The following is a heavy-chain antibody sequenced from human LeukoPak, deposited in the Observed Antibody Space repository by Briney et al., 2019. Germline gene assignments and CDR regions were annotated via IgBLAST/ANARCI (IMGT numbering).Heavy chain of an antibody. V-gene: IGHV4-39*07. D-gene: IGHD6-13*01. CDR3: ASMAESIAAAERPNSGYYYYYMDV. J-gene: IGHJ6*03. Sequence: SQTLPLTGTVSRGSISSSSYYWGWIRQPPGKRLEWIGSIYYSGSTYYNPSLKSRVTISVDTSKNQFSLKLSSVTAADTAVYYCASMAESIAAAERPNSGYYYYYMDVWGKGTTVTVSS. CDR2: IYYSGST. CDR1: RGSISSSSYY.